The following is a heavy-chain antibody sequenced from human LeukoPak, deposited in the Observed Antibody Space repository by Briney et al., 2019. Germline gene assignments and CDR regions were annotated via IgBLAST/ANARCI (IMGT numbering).Heavy chain of an antibody. CDR3: ARGVTPITATLNY. Sequence: GASVKVSCKASGYTFTGYYMHWVRQAPGQGLEWMGWINPNSGGTNYAQKFQGRVTMTRDTSISTAYMELSRLRADDTAVYYCARGVTPITATLNYWGQGTLVTVSS. CDR2: INPNSGGT. V-gene: IGHV1-2*02. D-gene: IGHD2-15*01. J-gene: IGHJ4*02. CDR1: GYTFTGYY.